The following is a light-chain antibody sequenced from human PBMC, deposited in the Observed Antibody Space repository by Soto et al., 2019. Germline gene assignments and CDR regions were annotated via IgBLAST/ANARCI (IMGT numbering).Light chain of an antibody. CDR2: DAS. Sequence: EVVMTQSPATLSVSPGERATLSCRASQSVSRNVAWYQQRPGRAPRLLIYDASTRATNIPTRFSGSGSGTEFTRTISSLQSEDFAVSYCEQYTHWHLYTFGQGTKLEIK. CDR1: QSVSRN. J-gene: IGKJ2*01. V-gene: IGKV3-15*01. CDR3: EQYTHWHLYT.